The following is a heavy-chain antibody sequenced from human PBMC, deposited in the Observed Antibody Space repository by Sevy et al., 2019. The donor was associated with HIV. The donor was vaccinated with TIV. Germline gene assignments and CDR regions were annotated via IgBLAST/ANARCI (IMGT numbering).Heavy chain of an antibody. CDR1: GASMRSSHY. D-gene: IGHD6-19*01. J-gene: IGHJ4*02. CDR2: IYNGGTT. Sequence: SETLSLTCTVSGASMRSSHYWGWIRQPPGKGLEWIGSIYNGGTTYYNPSLQTRLTVSVDTSKNQFSLKLSSVTAADTAVYYCARVPQWLGPSFDSWGQGTLVTVSS. CDR3: ARVPQWLGPSFDS. V-gene: IGHV4-39*01.